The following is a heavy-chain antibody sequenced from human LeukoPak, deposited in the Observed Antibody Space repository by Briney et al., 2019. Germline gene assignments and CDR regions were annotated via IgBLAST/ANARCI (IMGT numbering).Heavy chain of an antibody. Sequence: PGGSLRLSCAASGFTFSSYSMNWVRQAPGKGLAWVSYISSSRSTIYYAVSVKGRFTIYRDNAKNSLYLQMNSLRAEDTAVYYCARDPTIQLLTPVHAFDIWGQGTMVTVSS. J-gene: IGHJ3*02. D-gene: IGHD2-2*01. CDR3: ARDPTIQLLTPVHAFDI. CDR1: GFTFSSYS. V-gene: IGHV3-48*01. CDR2: ISSSRSTI.